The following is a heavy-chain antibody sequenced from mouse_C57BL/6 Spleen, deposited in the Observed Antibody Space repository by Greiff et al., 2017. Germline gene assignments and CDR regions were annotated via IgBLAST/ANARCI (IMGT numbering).Heavy chain of an antibody. J-gene: IGHJ4*01. CDR1: GYTFTSYW. D-gene: IGHD2-4*01. CDR2: FDPSDSYT. CDR3: AREDDYGDYAMDY. V-gene: IGHV1-59*01. Sequence: QVQLQQPGAELVRPGTSVTLSCKASGYTFTSYWLHWVKQRPGQGLEWIGVFDPSDSYTNYNQKFKGKATLTVDTSASTAYMQLSSLTSEDSAVYYCAREDDYGDYAMDYWGQGTSVTVSS.